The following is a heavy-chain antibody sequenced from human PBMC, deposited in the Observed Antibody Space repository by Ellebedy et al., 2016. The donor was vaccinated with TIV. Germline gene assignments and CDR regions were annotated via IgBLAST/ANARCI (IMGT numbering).Heavy chain of an antibody. D-gene: IGHD7-27*01. J-gene: IGHJ4*02. CDR2: ISSSSSYI. CDR1: GFTFSSYS. V-gene: IGHV3-21*01. CDR3: ARDWGSDY. Sequence: GESLKISCAASGFTFSSYSMNWVRQAPGKGLEWVSSISSSSSYIYYADSVKGRFTISRDNAKNSLYLQMNSLRADDTAVYYCARDWGSDYWGQGTLVTVSS.